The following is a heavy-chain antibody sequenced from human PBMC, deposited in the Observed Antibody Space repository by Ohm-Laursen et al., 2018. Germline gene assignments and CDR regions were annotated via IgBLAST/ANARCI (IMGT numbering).Heavy chain of an antibody. V-gene: IGHV3-48*03. CDR3: ARVSRGTLQSP. Sequence: SLRLSCSASGFTFNSYEMNWVRQAPGKGLEWLSYISSSATIIYYADSVKGRFTISRDSAKNSLYLQMNSLRAEDTAVYYCARVSRGTLQSPWGQGTLVTVSS. D-gene: IGHD5-24*01. CDR2: ISSSATII. CDR1: GFTFNSYE. J-gene: IGHJ5*02.